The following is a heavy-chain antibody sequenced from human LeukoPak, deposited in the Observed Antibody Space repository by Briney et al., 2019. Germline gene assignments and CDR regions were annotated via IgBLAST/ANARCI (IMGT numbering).Heavy chain of an antibody. CDR2: ISYDGTTK. J-gene: IGHJ3*02. CDR3: ARVRIVGSTYDAFDI. V-gene: IGHV3-30-3*01. CDR1: GYTFSTYA. D-gene: IGHD1-26*01. Sequence: GGSLRLSCAASGYTFSTYAMHWVRQAPGKGLEWVAVISYDGTTKYHADSVKGRFTISRDNSKNTLYLQMNTLRAEDTAVYYCARVRIVGSTYDAFDIWGQGTMVTVSS.